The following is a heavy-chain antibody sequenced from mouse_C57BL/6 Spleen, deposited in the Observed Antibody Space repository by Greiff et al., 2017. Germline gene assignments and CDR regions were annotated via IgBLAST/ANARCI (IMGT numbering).Heavy chain of an antibody. CDR2: IHPNSGST. Sequence: QVQLQQPGAELVKPGASVKLSCKASGYTFTSYWMHWVKQRPGQGLKWIGMIHPNSGSTNYNEKFKSKATLTVDKSSSTAYMQLSSLTSEDSAVYYCARSDYGSSYDFDYWGQGTTLTVSS. CDR1: GYTFTSYW. J-gene: IGHJ2*01. CDR3: ARSDYGSSYDFDY. D-gene: IGHD1-1*01. V-gene: IGHV1-64*01.